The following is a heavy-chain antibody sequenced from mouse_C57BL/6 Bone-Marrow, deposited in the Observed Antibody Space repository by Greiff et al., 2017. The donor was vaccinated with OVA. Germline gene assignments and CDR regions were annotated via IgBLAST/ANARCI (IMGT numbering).Heavy chain of an antibody. CDR3: AREDYYGSSYYFDY. CDR2: FYPGSGSI. J-gene: IGHJ2*01. CDR1: GYTFTEYT. Sequence: QVHVKQSGAELVKPGASVKLSCKASGYTFTEYTIHWVKQRSGQGLEWIGWFYPGSGSIKYNEKFKDKATLTADKSSSTVYMELSRLTSEGSAVYYCAREDYYGSSYYFDYWGQGTNLTVSS. D-gene: IGHD1-1*01. V-gene: IGHV1-62-2*01.